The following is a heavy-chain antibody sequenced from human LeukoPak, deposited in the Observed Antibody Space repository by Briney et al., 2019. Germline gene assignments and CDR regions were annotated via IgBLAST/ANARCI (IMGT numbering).Heavy chain of an antibody. V-gene: IGHV3-23*01. CDR2: ISDSGGHK. D-gene: IGHD6-13*01. Sequence: PGGSLRLSCAVSGFAFSTYAMRWVRQAPGKGLEWVSAISDSGGHKFYSDSVKGRFTISRDNSKNTVYLQMNSLRAEDTAVYYCARDGGSSWDYWGQGTLVTVSS. CDR1: GFAFSTYA. CDR3: ARDGGSSWDY. J-gene: IGHJ4*02.